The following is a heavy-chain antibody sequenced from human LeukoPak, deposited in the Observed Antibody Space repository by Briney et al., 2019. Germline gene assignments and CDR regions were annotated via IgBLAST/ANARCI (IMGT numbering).Heavy chain of an antibody. D-gene: IGHD5-12*01. J-gene: IGHJ5*02. V-gene: IGHV1-18*01. CDR1: GYTFTSYG. CDR3: ARGVYSGYLNWFDP. CDR2: ISAYNGNT. Sequence: WASVKVSCKASGYTFTSYGISWVRQAPGQGLEWMGWISAYNGNTDYAQKLQGRVTMTTDTSTSTAYMELRSLRSDDTAVYYCARGVYSGYLNWFDPWGQGTLVTVSS.